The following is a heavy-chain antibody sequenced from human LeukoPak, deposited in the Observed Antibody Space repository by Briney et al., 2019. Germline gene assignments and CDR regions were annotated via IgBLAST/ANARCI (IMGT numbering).Heavy chain of an antibody. Sequence: ASVKVSCKASGYTFTGYYMHWVRQAPGQGLEWMGWINANSGDTNYAQKFQGRVTMTRDTSISTAYMELSRLRSDATAVHYCARAQGNVLLTKDYYYGMDGWGQGTTVTVSS. D-gene: IGHD3-10*01. CDR2: INANSGDT. J-gene: IGHJ6*02. CDR3: ARAQGNVLLTKDYYYGMDG. V-gene: IGHV1-2*02. CDR1: GYTFTGYY.